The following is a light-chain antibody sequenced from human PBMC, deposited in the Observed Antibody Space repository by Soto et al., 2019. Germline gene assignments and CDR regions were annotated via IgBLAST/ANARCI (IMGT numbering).Light chain of an antibody. CDR3: SSYTNSITHV. V-gene: IGLV2-14*03. CDR2: GVS. J-gene: IGLJ3*02. Sequence: QSALTQPASVSGSPGRSITISCTGTSSDVGGYDYVSWYQQHPGKAPKLMIYGVSNRPSGVSNRFSGSKSGNTASLTISGLQAEDEADYYCSSYTNSITHVFGGGTKLTVL. CDR1: SSDVGGYDY.